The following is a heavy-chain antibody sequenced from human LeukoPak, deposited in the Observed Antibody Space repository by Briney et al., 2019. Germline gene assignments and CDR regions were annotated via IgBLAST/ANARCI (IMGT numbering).Heavy chain of an antibody. CDR3: ARAQLPWFGNNWFDP. CDR1: GGSISSGDYY. CDR2: IYYSGST. J-gene: IGHJ5*02. Sequence: SQTLSLTCTVSGGSISSGDYYWSWIRQPPGKGLEWIVYIYYSGSTYYNPSLKSRVTISVDTSKNQFSLKLSSVTAADTAVYYCARAQLPWFGNNWFDPRGQGTLVTVSS. D-gene: IGHD3-10*01. V-gene: IGHV4-30-4*01.